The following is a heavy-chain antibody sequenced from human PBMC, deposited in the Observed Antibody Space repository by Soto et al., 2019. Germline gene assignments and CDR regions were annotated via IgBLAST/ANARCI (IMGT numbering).Heavy chain of an antibody. D-gene: IGHD1-26*01. CDR1: GYTFTKFH. J-gene: IGHJ5*02. Sequence: QVQLIQFGAEVKKPGASVKVSCRASGYTFTKFHIHWVRQAPGQGLEWMGMIDPSGGVTRDAQRLQGRNTVTSDTSTGSVDVEVRGLTSEDTAVYYCARDVSGHDKDEAIGYYVDHWGPGTLVTVCS. CDR3: ARDVSGHDKDEAIGYYVDH. V-gene: IGHV1-46*04. CDR2: IDPSGGVT.